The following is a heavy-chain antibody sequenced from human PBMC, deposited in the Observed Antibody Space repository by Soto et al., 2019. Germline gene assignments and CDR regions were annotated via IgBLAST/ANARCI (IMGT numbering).Heavy chain of an antibody. CDR2: ISGSGGST. J-gene: IGHJ6*03. D-gene: IGHD2-2*01. CDR1: GFTFSSYA. CDR3: AKDVDCSSTSCYYYYYYYMDV. Sequence: GGSLRLSCAASGFTFSSYAMSWVRQAPGKGLEWVSAISGSGGSTYYADSVKGRFTISRDNSKNTLYLQMNSLRAEDTAVYYSAKDVDCSSTSCYYYYYYYMDVWGKGTTVTVSS. V-gene: IGHV3-23*01.